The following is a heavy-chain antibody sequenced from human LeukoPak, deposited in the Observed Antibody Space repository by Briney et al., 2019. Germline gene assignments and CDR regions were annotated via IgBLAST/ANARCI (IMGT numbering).Heavy chain of an antibody. V-gene: IGHV3-48*01. Sequence: AGSLRLSCAASGFTFSSYSMNWVRQAPGKGLEWVSYISSSSGNIYYADSVKGRFTISRDNAKTSLYLQMNSLRAEDTALYYCARDRGDIGYYMDVWGKGTTVTVSS. D-gene: IGHD3-16*02. J-gene: IGHJ6*03. CDR1: GFTFSSYS. CDR3: ARDRGDIGYYMDV. CDR2: ISSSSGNI.